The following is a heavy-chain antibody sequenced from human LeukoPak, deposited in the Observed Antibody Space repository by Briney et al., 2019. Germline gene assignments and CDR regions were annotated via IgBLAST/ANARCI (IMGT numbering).Heavy chain of an antibody. D-gene: IGHD6-13*01. V-gene: IGHV4-4*02. J-gene: IGHJ5*02. CDR3: ARDSSSSYPGP. CDR2: IYHRGSP. CDR1: GDSITGNNW. Sequence: SETLSLTCAVSGDSITGNNWWTWVRQPPGKGLEWIGEIYHRGSPNYKPSLKRRVTISVDKSKNQFSLKLSSVTAADTAVYYCARDSSSSYPGPWGQGTLVTVSS.